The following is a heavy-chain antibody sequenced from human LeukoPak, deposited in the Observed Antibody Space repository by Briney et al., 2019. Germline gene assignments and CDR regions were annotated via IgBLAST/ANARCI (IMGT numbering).Heavy chain of an antibody. CDR1: GFTFTAYH. J-gene: IGHJ4*02. Sequence: ASVKVSCKASGFTFTAYHMHWVRQAPGQGLEWMGWINTNSGGTTYAQKFQGRVTMTRDTSISTAYMELSGLRSDDTAVYYCARGPHWDPHFDYWGQGTLVTVSS. CDR2: INTNSGGT. V-gene: IGHV1-2*02. CDR3: ARGPHWDPHFDY. D-gene: IGHD7-27*01.